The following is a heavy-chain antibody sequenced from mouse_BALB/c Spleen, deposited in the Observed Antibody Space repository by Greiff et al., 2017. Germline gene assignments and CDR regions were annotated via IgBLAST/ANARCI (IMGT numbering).Heavy chain of an antibody. J-gene: IGHJ1*01. CDR3: ARSLLRPWYFDV. Sequence: EVQGVESGGGLVQPGGSRKLSCAASGFTFSSFGMHWVRQAPEKGLEWVAYISSGSSTIYYADTVKGRFTISRDNPKNTLFLQMTSLRSEDTAMYYCARSLLRPWYFDVWGAGTTVTVSS. CDR1: GFTFSSFG. D-gene: IGHD1-2*01. V-gene: IGHV5-17*02. CDR2: ISSGSSTI.